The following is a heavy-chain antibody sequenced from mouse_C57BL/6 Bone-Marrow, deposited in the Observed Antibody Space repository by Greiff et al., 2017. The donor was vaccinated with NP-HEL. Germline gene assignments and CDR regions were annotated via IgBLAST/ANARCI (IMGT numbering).Heavy chain of an antibody. CDR2: INPSNGGT. V-gene: IGHV1-53*01. CDR1: GYTFTSYW. Sequence: QVQLQQPGTELVKPGASVKLSCKASGYTFTSYWMHWVKQRPGQGLEWIGNINPSNGGTNYNEKFKSKATLTVDKSSSTAYMQLSSLTSEDSAVYYCARSLLWLRRDWYFEVWGTGTTVTVSS. CDR3: ARSLLWLRRDWYFEV. D-gene: IGHD2-2*01. J-gene: IGHJ1*03.